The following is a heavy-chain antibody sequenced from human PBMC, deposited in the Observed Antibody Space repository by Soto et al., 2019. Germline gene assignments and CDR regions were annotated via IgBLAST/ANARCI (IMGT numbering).Heavy chain of an antibody. CDR3: ARELTGTDGGF. J-gene: IGHJ4*02. CDR1: GGSVSSGSYY. Sequence: NPSETLSLTCTVSGGSVSSGSYYWSWIRQPPGKGLEWIGYIYYSGSTNYNPSLKSRVTISVDTSKNQFSLKLSSVTAADTAVYYCARELTGTDGGFWGQGTLVTVSS. D-gene: IGHD1-20*01. CDR2: IYYSGST. V-gene: IGHV4-61*01.